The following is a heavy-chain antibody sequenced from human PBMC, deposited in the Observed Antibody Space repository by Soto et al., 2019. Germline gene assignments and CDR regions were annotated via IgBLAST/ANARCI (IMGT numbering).Heavy chain of an antibody. Sequence: GGSLRLSCAASGFTFSSYSMNWVRQAPGKGLEWVSSISSSSSYIYYADSVKGRFTISRDNAKNSLYLQMNSLRAEDTAVYYCARESFPVAGTNWFDPWGQGTLVTVSS. V-gene: IGHV3-21*01. CDR1: GFTFSSYS. D-gene: IGHD6-19*01. J-gene: IGHJ5*02. CDR2: ISSSSSYI. CDR3: ARESFPVAGTNWFDP.